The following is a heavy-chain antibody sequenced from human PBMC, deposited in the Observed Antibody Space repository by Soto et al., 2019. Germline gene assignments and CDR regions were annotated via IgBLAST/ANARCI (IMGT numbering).Heavy chain of an antibody. CDR3: ARGVGDLGDY. Sequence: QVQLVQSGAEVKQPGASVKVSCKASGYTFTSLHMNWVRQATGQGLEWMGWVNPNNGDTGYAQKFQGRVTMTRNTSISTFYMELSSLTSDDTAVYYCARGVGDLGDYWGQGTLVTVSS. CDR1: GYTFTSLH. D-gene: IGHD3-10*01. V-gene: IGHV1-8*01. J-gene: IGHJ4*02. CDR2: VNPNNGDT.